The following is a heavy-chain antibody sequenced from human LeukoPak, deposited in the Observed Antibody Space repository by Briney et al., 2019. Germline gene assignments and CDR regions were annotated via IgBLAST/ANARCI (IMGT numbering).Heavy chain of an antibody. Sequence: PSETLSLTCTVSGGSISSSSYYWGWIRQPPGKGLEWIGSIYYSGSTYYNPSLKSRVTISVDTSKNQFSLKLSSVTAADTAVYYCARVTDTARVNYYYFGMDVWGQGTTVTVSS. CDR1: GGSISSSSYY. J-gene: IGHJ6*02. D-gene: IGHD5-18*01. V-gene: IGHV4-39*07. CDR3: ARVTDTARVNYYYFGMDV. CDR2: IYYSGST.